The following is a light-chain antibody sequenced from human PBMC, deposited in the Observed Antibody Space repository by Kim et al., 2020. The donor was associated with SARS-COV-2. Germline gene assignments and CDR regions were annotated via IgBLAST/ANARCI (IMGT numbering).Light chain of an antibody. Sequence: PGQSITISCPGTSSDIGTYNLVSWYQHHPGKAPKFIIYDVSKRPSGVSTRFSGSKSGNTASLTISGLQADDEADYYCCTYAGGPYVFGTGTKVTVL. V-gene: IGLV2-23*02. CDR2: DVS. CDR3: CTYAGGPYV. J-gene: IGLJ1*01. CDR1: SSDIGTYNL.